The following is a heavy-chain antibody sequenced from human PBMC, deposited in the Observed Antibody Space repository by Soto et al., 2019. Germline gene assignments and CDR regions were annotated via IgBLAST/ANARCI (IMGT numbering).Heavy chain of an antibody. CDR1: GYTFTSYD. D-gene: IGHD4-17*01. Sequence: QVQLVQSGAEVKKPGASVKVSCKASGYTFTSYDINWVRQATGQGLEWLGWMNPNSGNTGYAQKFQGSVTITTNTSRTTAYMDLSSLRSEDTALYYWARSTNDYGDRHWGQGTLVTVSS. CDR3: ARSTNDYGDRH. J-gene: IGHJ4*02. V-gene: IGHV1-8*01. CDR2: MNPNSGNT.